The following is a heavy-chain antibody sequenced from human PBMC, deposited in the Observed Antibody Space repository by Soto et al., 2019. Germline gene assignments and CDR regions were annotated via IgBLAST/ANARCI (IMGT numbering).Heavy chain of an antibody. CDR3: STDSRFLEWSSYYYGMDV. D-gene: IGHD3-3*01. Sequence: KPGGSLRLSCAASGFTFNNAWMSWVRQVPGKGLEWVGRIKSKTHGGTTDYAAPVKGRFTISRDDSRNTLYLQMNSLKTEDTAVYYCSTDSRFLEWSSYYYGMDVWGPGTTVTVSS. V-gene: IGHV3-15*01. CDR2: IKSKTHGGTT. CDR1: GFTFNNAW. J-gene: IGHJ6*02.